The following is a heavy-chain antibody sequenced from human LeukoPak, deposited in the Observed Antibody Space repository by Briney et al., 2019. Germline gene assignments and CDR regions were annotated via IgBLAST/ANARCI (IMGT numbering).Heavy chain of an antibody. CDR2: IYTSGST. CDR3: AREKSWFDP. V-gene: IGHV4-61*02. Sequence: SETLSLTCTASGGSISSSSYYWSWIRQPAGKGLEWIGRIYTSGSTNYNPSLKSRVTISVDTSKNQFSLKLSSVTAADTAVYYCAREKSWFDPWGQGTLVTVSS. CDR1: GGSISSSSYY. J-gene: IGHJ5*02.